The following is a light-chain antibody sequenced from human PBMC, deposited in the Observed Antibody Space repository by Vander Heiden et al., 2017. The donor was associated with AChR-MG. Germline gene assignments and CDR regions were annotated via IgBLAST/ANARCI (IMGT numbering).Light chain of an antibody. CDR2: KDS. CDR3: QSADSSGTYLWV. V-gene: IGLV3-25*03. Sequence: SYELTQSPSVSVSPGQTARITCSGDALPKQNAYWYQKKPGQAPLLVIYKDSERPSGIPERFSGSSSGTTVTLTISGVQAEDEADYYCQSADSSGTYLWVFGGGTKLTVL. CDR1: ALPKQN. J-gene: IGLJ3*02.